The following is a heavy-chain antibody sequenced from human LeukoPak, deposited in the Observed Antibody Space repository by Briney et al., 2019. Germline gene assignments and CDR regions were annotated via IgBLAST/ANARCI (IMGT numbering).Heavy chain of an antibody. V-gene: IGHV3-15*01. CDR1: GFTFSSYA. CDR2: IKSKTDGGTT. J-gene: IGHJ4*02. CDR3: TTDDYDSSGYSDY. D-gene: IGHD3-22*01. Sequence: GGSLRLSCAASGFTFSSYAMSWVRQAPGKGLEWVGRIKSKTDGGTTDYAAPVKGRLTISRDDTKNTLYLQMNSLNTEDTAVYYCTTDDYDSSGYSDYWGQGTLVTVSS.